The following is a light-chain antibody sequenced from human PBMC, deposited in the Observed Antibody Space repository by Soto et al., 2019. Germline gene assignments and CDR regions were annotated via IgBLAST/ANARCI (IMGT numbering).Light chain of an antibody. J-gene: IGKJ4*01. V-gene: IGKV4-1*01. Sequence: DIVVTQSPDSMAVSLGERATINCQSSQSLLYNSDNKNYLRRYQQNPGQPPKLLIYWASTRESGLPDRFSGAWSGTDFTLTISSLHAEDVAFYYCQQYYDTPLTFGGGTKVEIK. CDR1: QSLLYNSDNKNY. CDR2: WAS. CDR3: QQYYDTPLT.